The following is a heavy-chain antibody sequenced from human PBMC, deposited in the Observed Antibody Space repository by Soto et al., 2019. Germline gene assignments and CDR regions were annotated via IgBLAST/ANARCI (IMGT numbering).Heavy chain of an antibody. D-gene: IGHD1-1*01. J-gene: IGHJ4*02. CDR2: INHSGST. Sequence: SETLSLTCAVYGGSFSGYYWSWIRQPPGKGLEWIGEINHSGSTNYNPSLKSRVTISVDKSKKYFSLKLDSVTAADTAVYYCAREVNGIQAFDSWGQGTLVNVSS. V-gene: IGHV4-34*01. CDR1: GGSFSGYY. CDR3: AREVNGIQAFDS.